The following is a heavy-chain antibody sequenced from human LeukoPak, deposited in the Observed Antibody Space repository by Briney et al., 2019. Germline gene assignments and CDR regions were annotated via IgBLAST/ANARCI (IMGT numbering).Heavy chain of an antibody. J-gene: IGHJ4*02. CDR2: ISYDGSNK. CDR3: AKVRGYSSSWYLGDVLGY. CDR1: GFTFSSYG. Sequence: PGGSLRLSCAASGFTFSSYGMHWVRQAPGKGLEWVAVISYDGSNKYYADSVKGRFTISRDNSKNTLYLQMNSLRAEDTAVYYCAKVRGYSSSWYLGDVLGYWGQGTLVTVSS. D-gene: IGHD6-13*01. V-gene: IGHV3-30*18.